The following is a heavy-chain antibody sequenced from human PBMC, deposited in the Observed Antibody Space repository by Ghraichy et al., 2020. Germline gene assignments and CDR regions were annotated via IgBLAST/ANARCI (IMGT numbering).Heavy chain of an antibody. Sequence: SQTLSLTCSVTGDSISSSSYYWGWIRQPPGKGLEWIGSIYYNGNTYYNPSLMSRVTISIDTSKNQFSLRLSSVTAADTAVFYCARHWFCSGSDCHYYGMAVWGQGTTVTVSS. CDR2: IYYNGNT. CDR1: GDSISSSSYY. J-gene: IGHJ6*02. CDR3: ARHWFCSGSDCHYYGMAV. V-gene: IGHV4-39*01. D-gene: IGHD3-3*01.